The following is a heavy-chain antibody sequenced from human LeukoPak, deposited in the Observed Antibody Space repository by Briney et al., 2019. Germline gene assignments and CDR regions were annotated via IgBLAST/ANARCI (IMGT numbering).Heavy chain of an antibody. D-gene: IGHD3-10*01. Sequence: ASVKVSCKASGYTFTRYGISWVRQAPGQGLEWMGWISAYNGNTNYAQKVEGRVTMTTDTSTSTAYMELRSLRSDDTAVYYCAREGLGSGSYLGSPPYYWGQGTLVTVSS. CDR1: GYTFTRYG. V-gene: IGHV1-18*01. CDR3: AREGLGSGSYLGSPPYY. J-gene: IGHJ4*02. CDR2: ISAYNGNT.